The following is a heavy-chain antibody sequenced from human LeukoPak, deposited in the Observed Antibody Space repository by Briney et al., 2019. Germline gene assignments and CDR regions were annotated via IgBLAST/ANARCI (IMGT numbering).Heavy chain of an antibody. J-gene: IGHJ4*02. Sequence: PGSSLRLSCAASGFTFSSFGMHWVRKAPGKGLELVAVISYNGGNEYCANSVKGRFTISRDNSKNTLYLQMNSLRAEDTAVYYCAKDRLLYCAHGVCYSDLFDYWGQGTLVTVSS. CDR2: ISYNGGNE. D-gene: IGHD2-8*01. CDR1: GFTFSSFG. V-gene: IGHV3-30*18. CDR3: AKDRLLYCAHGVCYSDLFDY.